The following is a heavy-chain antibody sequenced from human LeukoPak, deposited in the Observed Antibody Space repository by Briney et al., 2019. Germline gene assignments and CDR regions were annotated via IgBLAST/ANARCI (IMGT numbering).Heavy chain of an antibody. CDR1: GFTFSTFA. CDR3: AKERDSAFDS. D-gene: IGHD4-11*01. V-gene: IGHV3-23*01. J-gene: IGHJ4*02. CDR2: ISDIGRT. Sequence: GGSLRLSCAASGFTFSTFAMSWFRQAPGRGLEWLSGISDIGRTYYAGSVRGRFIISRDNLNNMLYVEMNSLRVGDTAIYYCAKERDSAFDSWGQGALVTVSS.